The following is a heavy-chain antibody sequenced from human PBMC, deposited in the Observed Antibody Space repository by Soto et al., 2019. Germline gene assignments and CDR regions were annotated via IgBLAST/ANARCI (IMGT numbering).Heavy chain of an antibody. Sequence: PGGSLRLSCAASGFTFSSYWMHWVRQAPGKGLVWVSRINSDGSSTSYADSVKGRFTISRDNAKNTLYLQMNSLRAEDTAVYYCARDLYSSSSVSGPPGYYYYGMDVWGQGTTVTVSS. CDR3: ARDLYSSSSVSGPPGYYYYGMDV. CDR2: INSDGSST. D-gene: IGHD6-6*01. J-gene: IGHJ6*02. CDR1: GFTFSSYW. V-gene: IGHV3-74*01.